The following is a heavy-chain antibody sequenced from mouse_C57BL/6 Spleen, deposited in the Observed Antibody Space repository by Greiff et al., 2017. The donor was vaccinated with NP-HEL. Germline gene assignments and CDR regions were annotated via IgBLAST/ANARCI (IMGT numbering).Heavy chain of an antibody. Sequence: VQLQQSGAELARPGASVKMSCKASGYTFTSYTMHWVKQRPGQGLEWIGYINPSSGYTKYNQKFKDKATLPADKSSSTAYMQLSSLTSEDSAVYYCARSNWDEGYFDYWGQGTTLTVSS. D-gene: IGHD4-1*01. CDR3: ARSNWDEGYFDY. V-gene: IGHV1-4*01. CDR2: INPSSGYT. J-gene: IGHJ2*01. CDR1: GYTFTSYT.